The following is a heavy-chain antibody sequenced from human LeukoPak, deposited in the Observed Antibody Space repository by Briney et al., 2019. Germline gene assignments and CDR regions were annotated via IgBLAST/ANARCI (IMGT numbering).Heavy chain of an antibody. CDR3: TRVEDGDYYYYYGMDV. CDR1: GFTFSSYA. J-gene: IGHJ6*02. V-gene: IGHV3-23*01. Sequence: PGGSLRLSCAASGFTFSSYAMSWVCQAPGKGLEWVSAISGSGGSTYYADSVRGRFTISRDNSKNTLYLQMNSLKTEDTAVYYCTRVEDGDYYYYYGMDVWGQGTTVTVSS. D-gene: IGHD4-17*01. CDR2: ISGSGGST.